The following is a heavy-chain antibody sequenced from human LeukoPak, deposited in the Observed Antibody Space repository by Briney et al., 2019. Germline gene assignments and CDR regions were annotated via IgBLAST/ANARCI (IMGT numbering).Heavy chain of an antibody. V-gene: IGHV4-4*07. CDR3: ARGVDSSGYYLSNFYYYYYMDV. Sequence: PSETLSLTCTVSGGSLSSYYWNWIRQPAGKGLEWIGRIYTSGSTNYNPSLKSRVTMSVDTSKNEFSLRLSSVTAADTAVYYCARGVDSSGYYLSNFYYYYYMDVWGKGTTVTIFS. CDR2: IYTSGST. J-gene: IGHJ6*03. D-gene: IGHD3-22*01. CDR1: GGSLSSYY.